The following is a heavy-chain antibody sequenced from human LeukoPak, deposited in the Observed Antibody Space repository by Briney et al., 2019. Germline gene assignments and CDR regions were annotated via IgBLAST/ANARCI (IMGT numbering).Heavy chain of an antibody. CDR3: AKETSYSSGLPIDY. V-gene: IGHV3-23*01. Sequence: PGGSLRLSCAASGFTFSSYAMSWVRQAPGKGLEWVSALSGSGGSTFYADSVKGQFTISRDNSKKMLYLQMSSLRAEDTAVYYCAKETSYSSGLPIDYWGQGTLVIVSS. D-gene: IGHD6-19*01. CDR2: LSGSGGST. CDR1: GFTFSSYA. J-gene: IGHJ4*02.